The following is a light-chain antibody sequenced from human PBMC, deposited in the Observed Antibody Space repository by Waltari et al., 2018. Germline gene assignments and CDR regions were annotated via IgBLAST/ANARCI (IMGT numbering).Light chain of an antibody. J-gene: IGLJ3*02. CDR2: NVS. V-gene: IGLV2-11*01. Sequence: QSALTQPRSLSGSPRQSVTISCPGPSSDVGGYNYVSWYQQYPGRAPKVVIYNVSKRPSGVPDRFSGSKSGNTASLTISGLQAEDEADYYCCSYAGNYLRVFGGGTRLTVL. CDR1: SSDVGGYNY. CDR3: CSYAGNYLRV.